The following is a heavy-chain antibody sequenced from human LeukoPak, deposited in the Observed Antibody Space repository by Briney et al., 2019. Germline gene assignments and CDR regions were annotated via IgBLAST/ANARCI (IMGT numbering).Heavy chain of an antibody. CDR2: ISGDGSTT. CDR3: ARLDILTGNYYYFNF. CDR1: GFTFSSYA. V-gene: IGHV3-74*01. D-gene: IGHD3-9*01. J-gene: IGHJ4*02. Sequence: GGSLRLSCAASGFTFSSYAMSWVRQAPGMGLVWVSRISGDGSTTSYADSVKGRFTISRDNAKNTLYLQMNSLRAEDTAVYYCARLDILTGNYYYFNFWGQGTLVTVSS.